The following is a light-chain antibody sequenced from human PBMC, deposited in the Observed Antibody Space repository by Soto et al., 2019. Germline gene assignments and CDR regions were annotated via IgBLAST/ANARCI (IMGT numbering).Light chain of an antibody. J-gene: IGKJ1*01. CDR2: GAS. V-gene: IGKV3-15*01. CDR1: QSVSSK. CDR3: QQYDGWPRT. Sequence: EIVMTQSPATLSVSPGERATLSCRASQSVSSKLAWYQQKPGQAPRLLIYGASTRATGIPARFSGSGSGTEFTLTIRSLQSEDFEVYHCQQYDGWPRTFGQGTKVDIK.